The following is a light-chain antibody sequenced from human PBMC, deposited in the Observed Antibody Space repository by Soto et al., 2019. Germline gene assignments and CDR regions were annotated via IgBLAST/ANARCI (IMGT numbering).Light chain of an antibody. J-gene: IGKJ4*01. Sequence: DIPLTQSPTFLSASAGDKVTITCRASKALSNYLAWYQQKPGKAPDLLIYSASTLQSGVPSRFSGSGSETEFSLTIRALQPEDFATYYCQQLSRYPLTFGGGTKVDIK. CDR3: QQLSRYPLT. CDR2: SAS. V-gene: IGKV1-9*01. CDR1: KALSNY.